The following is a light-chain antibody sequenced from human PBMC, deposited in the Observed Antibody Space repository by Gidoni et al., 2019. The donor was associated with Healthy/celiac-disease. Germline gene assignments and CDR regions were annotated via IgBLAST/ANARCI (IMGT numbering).Light chain of an antibody. V-gene: IGKV3-11*01. CDR2: DAS. Sequence: EILLTQSPATLSLSPGERATLSCRASQSVSSYLAWYQQKPGQAPRLLIYDASNRATGIPARFSGSGSGTDFTLTISSLEPEDFAVYYCQQRSNWPLTFXPXTKVDIK. CDR1: QSVSSY. J-gene: IGKJ3*01. CDR3: QQRSNWPLT.